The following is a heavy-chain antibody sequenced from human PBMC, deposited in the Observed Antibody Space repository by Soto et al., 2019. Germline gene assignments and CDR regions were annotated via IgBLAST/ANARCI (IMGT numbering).Heavy chain of an antibody. CDR3: VRSGDYRSGSYWYFFDY. D-gene: IGHD3-10*01. V-gene: IGHV3-20*04. CDR1: GFTFSSYA. Sequence: GGSLRLSCTASGFTFSSYAMSWVRHVPGKGLEWVSGIYWKGGNRHYADSVKGRFTITRDNAKNSLYLQLDSLRAEDTALYYCVRSGDYRSGSYWYFFDYWGQGTQVTVSS. CDR2: IYWKGGNR. J-gene: IGHJ4*02.